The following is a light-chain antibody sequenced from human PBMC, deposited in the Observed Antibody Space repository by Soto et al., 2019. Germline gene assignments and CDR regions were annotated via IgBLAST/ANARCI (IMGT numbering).Light chain of an antibody. J-gene: IGLJ2*01. CDR1: SSNIGSNT. V-gene: IGLV1-44*01. CDR3: AAWDDSLNALV. Sequence: QSVLTQPPSASGTPGRRVTISCSGSSSNIGSNTVNWYQQLPGTAPKLLIYSNNQRPSGVPDRFSGSKSGTSASLAISGLQSEDEADYYCAAWDDSLNALVFGGGTQLTVL. CDR2: SNN.